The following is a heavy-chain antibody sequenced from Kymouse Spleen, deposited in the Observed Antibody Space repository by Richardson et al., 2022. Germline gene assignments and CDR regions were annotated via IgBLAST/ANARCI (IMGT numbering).Heavy chain of an antibody. CDR3: AKDSSSAAFDI. D-gene: IGHD6-6*01. J-gene: IGHJ3*02. V-gene: IGHV3-9*01. CDR2: ISWNSGSI. Sequence: EVQLVESGGGLVQPGRSLRLSCAASGFTFDDYAMHWVRQAPGKGLEWVSGISWNSGSIGYADSVKGRFTISRDNAKNSLYLQMNSLRAEDTALYYCAKDSSSAAFDIWGQGTMVTVSS. CDR1: GFTFDDYA.